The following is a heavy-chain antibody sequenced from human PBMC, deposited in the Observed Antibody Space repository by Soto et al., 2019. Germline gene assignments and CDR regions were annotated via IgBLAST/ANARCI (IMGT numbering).Heavy chain of an antibody. CDR3: ARLVYSGAGSYNWLDP. J-gene: IGHJ5*02. CDR1: GGSLSSNY. V-gene: IGHV4-59*08. CDR2: TSYSGST. Sequence: NPSETLSLTCTVSGGSLSSNYWSWIRQPPGKALEWVGYTSYSGSTNYNPSLKSRVTISVDTSKNQFSLRLDSVTAADTAIYYCARLVYSGAGSYNWLDPWGQGTLVTVSS. D-gene: IGHD3-10*01.